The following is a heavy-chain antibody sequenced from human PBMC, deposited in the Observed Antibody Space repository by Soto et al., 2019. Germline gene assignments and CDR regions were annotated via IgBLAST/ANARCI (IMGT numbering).Heavy chain of an antibody. J-gene: IGHJ6*02. CDR2: IWYDGSNK. D-gene: IGHD3-9*01. CDR3: ARDQRYFDAKDSYYYYGMDV. CDR1: GFTFSSYG. V-gene: IGHV3-33*01. Sequence: HPGGSLRLSCAASGFTFSSYGMHWVRQAPGKGLEWVAVIWYDGSNKYYADSVKGRFTISRDNSKNTLYLQMNSLRAEDTAVYYCARDQRYFDAKDSYYYYGMDVWGQGTTVTVSS.